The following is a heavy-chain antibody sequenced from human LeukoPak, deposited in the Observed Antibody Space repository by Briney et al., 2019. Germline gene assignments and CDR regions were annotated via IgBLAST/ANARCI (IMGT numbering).Heavy chain of an antibody. J-gene: IGHJ6*02. D-gene: IGHD4-23*01. V-gene: IGHV3-73*01. CDR1: GFTFSGSA. CDR3: ARQWRGNSDYYYYGLDV. Sequence: GGSLRLSCAASGFTFSGSAMHWVRQASGKGLEWVGRIRSKGNSYATVYAASVSGRFTISRDDSNDTAYLQMSSLKTEDTAVYYCARQWRGNSDYYYYGLDVWGQGTTVTVSS. CDR2: IRSKGNSYAT.